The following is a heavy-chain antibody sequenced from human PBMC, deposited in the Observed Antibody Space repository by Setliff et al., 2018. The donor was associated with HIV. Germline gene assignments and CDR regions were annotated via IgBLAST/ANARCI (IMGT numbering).Heavy chain of an antibody. V-gene: IGHV1-69*05. D-gene: IGHD2-15*01. CDR1: GGTFSLYA. CDR3: ARDLIRITPHGDLPF. Sequence: SVKVSCKASGGTFSLYAINWVRQAPGQGLEWMGGIIPIFNTANYAQKFQGRVTMTRDTSTNTAYMEVRSLRPDDTAAYYCARDLIRITPHGDLPFWGQGTLVTVSS. J-gene: IGHJ4*02. CDR2: IIPIFNTA.